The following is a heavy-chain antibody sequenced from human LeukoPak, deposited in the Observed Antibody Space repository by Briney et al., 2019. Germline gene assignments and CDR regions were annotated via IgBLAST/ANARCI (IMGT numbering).Heavy chain of an antibody. CDR1: GYSISSGYY. Sequence: SETLSLTCTVSGYSISSGYYWGWIRQPPGKGLEWIGYIYYSGSTNYNPSLKSRVTISVDTSKNQLSLKLSSVTAADTAVYYCAGGATTTSRWLDPWGQGTLVTVSS. V-gene: IGHV4-61*01. J-gene: IGHJ5*02. CDR2: IYYSGST. CDR3: AGGATTTSRWLDP. D-gene: IGHD4-17*01.